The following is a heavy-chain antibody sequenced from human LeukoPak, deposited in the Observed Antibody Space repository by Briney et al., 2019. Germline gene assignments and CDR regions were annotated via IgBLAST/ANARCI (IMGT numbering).Heavy chain of an antibody. V-gene: IGHV3-23*01. CDR3: AKAPSRAGSGWFQIDY. CDR1: GFTFSSYA. Sequence: GGFLRLSCAASGFTFSSYAMTWVRQAPGKGLEWVSAIGPSGGNTYYADSVKGRFTISRDNRDNSKNTPYLQMNSLRADDTAVYYCAKAPSRAGSGWFQIDYWGQGTLVTVSS. CDR2: IGPSGGNT. D-gene: IGHD6-19*01. J-gene: IGHJ4*02.